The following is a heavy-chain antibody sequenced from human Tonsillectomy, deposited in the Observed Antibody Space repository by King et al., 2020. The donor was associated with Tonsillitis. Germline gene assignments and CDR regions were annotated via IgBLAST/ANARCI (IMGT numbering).Heavy chain of an antibody. CDR3: ARHIYSGYDPFNY. CDR2: IYYSGST. CDR1: GGSISSSSYY. J-gene: IGHJ4*02. Sequence: LQLQESGPGLVKPSETLSLTCTVSGGSISSSSYYWGWIRQPPGKGLEWIGSIYYSGSTYYNPSLKSRVTISVDTSKNQFSLKLSSVTAADTAVYYWARHIYSGYDPFNYWGQGTLVTVSS. D-gene: IGHD5-12*01. V-gene: IGHV4-39*01.